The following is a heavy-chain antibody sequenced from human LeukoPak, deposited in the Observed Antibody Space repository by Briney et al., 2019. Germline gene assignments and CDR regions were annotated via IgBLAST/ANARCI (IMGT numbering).Heavy chain of an antibody. CDR1: GGSISSGDYY. V-gene: IGHV4-30-4*01. J-gene: IGHJ3*02. CDR3: ALSYVTDAFDI. Sequence: SETLSLTCTVSGGSISSGDYYRSWIRQPPGKGLEWIGYIYYSGSTYYNPSLKSRVTISVDTSKNQFSLKLSSVTAADTAVYYWALSYVTDAFDIWGQGTMVTASS. CDR2: IYYSGST. D-gene: IGHD3-16*01.